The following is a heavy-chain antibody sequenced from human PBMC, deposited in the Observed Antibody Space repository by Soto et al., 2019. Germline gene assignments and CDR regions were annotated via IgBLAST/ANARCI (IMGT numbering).Heavy chain of an antibody. CDR1: GFTFSSYG. Sequence: GESLKISCAASGFTFSSYGMHWVRQAPGKGMEWVAVIWYDGSNKYYADSVKGRFTISRDNSKNTLYLQMNSLRAEDTAVYYCAREDQQLAYYYYYYGMDVWGKGTTVTVS. V-gene: IGHV3-33*01. CDR3: AREDQQLAYYYYYYGMDV. J-gene: IGHJ6*04. D-gene: IGHD6-6*01. CDR2: IWYDGSNK.